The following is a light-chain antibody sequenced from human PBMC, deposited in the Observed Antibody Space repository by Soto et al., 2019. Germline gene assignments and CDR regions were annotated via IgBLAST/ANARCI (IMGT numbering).Light chain of an antibody. J-gene: IGKJ4*01. CDR1: QSLLHTDGKTY. Sequence: DIVLTQTPLSLSVAPGQPASISCKSTQSLLHTDGKTYLYWYVQKPGQPPQLLMYEVSNRFSGVPDRFSGSGSGTDFTLMINRVEAEDVGVYYCMQSIHLSGTFGGGTKVEIK. CDR2: EVS. V-gene: IGKV2D-29*01. CDR3: MQSIHLSGT.